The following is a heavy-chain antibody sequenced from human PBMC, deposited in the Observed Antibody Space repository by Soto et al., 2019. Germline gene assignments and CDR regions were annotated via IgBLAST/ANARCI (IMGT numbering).Heavy chain of an antibody. CDR1: GFTFSSYV. Sequence: PGGSLRLSCAASGFTFSSYVMHWVRQAPGKGLEWVAVISYDGSNKYYADSVKGRFTISRDNSKNTLYLQMNSLRAEDTAVYYCAAEQQDSYYYYGMDVWGQGTTVTVSS. CDR3: AAEQQDSYYYYGMDV. CDR2: ISYDGSNK. D-gene: IGHD6-13*01. J-gene: IGHJ6*02. V-gene: IGHV3-30*03.